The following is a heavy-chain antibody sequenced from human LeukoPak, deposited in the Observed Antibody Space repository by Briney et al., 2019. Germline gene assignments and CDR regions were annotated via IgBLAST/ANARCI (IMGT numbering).Heavy chain of an antibody. CDR3: ASSGTYGGYVPQN. CDR1: GFTFSSYS. D-gene: IGHD1-26*01. Sequence: GGSPRLSCAASGFTFSSYSMNWVRQAPGKGLEWVSSISSSSSYIYYADSVKGRFTISRDNAKNSLYLQMNCLRAEDTAVYYCASSGTYGGYVPQNWGQGTLVTVSS. V-gene: IGHV3-21*01. J-gene: IGHJ4*02. CDR2: ISSSSSYI.